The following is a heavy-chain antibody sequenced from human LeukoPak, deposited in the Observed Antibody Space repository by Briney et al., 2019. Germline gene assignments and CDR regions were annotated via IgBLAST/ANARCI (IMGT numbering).Heavy chain of an antibody. CDR3: AREHFDWLSRGIDYYYMDV. D-gene: IGHD3-9*01. V-gene: IGHV4-59*12. CDR1: GGSISSYF. J-gene: IGHJ6*03. Sequence: SETLSLTCTVSGGSISSYFWTWLRQPPGKGLEWFGYLYYSGSTNYNPSLKSRVTISVDTPKNQFSLKLSSVTAADTAVYYCAREHFDWLSRGIDYYYMDVWGKGTTVTISS. CDR2: LYYSGST.